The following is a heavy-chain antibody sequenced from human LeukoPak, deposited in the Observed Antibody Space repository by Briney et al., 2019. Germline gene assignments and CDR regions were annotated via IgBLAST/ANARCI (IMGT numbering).Heavy chain of an antibody. J-gene: IGHJ4*02. CDR3: ASGLPPGIIDY. CDR2: IYSGGST. D-gene: IGHD1-14*01. V-gene: IGHV3-53*01. CDR1: GFTVSSNY. Sequence: GSLRLSCAASGFTVSSNYMTWVRQAPGKGLEWVSVIYSGGSTYYADSVKGRFTISRDDSKNTLYLQMNSLRAEDTAVYYCASGLPPGIIDYWGQGTLVTVSS.